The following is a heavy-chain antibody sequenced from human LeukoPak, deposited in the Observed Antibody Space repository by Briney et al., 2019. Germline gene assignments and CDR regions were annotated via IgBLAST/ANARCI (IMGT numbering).Heavy chain of an antibody. J-gene: IGHJ5*02. Sequence: SETLSLTCAVSGGSISSGTYSWSWIRQPPGKGLDWIGYIYYSGGTYYNPSLKSRVTISVDTSKNQFSLKLSSVTAADTAVYYCARGTGSGWYTTNRFDPWGQGTLVTVSS. CDR1: GGSISSGTYS. D-gene: IGHD6-19*01. CDR2: IYYSGGT. V-gene: IGHV4-30-4*07. CDR3: ARGTGSGWYTTNRFDP.